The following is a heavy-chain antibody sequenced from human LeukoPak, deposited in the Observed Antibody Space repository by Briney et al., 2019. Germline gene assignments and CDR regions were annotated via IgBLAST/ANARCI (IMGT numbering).Heavy chain of an antibody. J-gene: IGHJ3*02. D-gene: IGHD5-18*01. CDR3: AKVDTAMGSLDAFDI. Sequence: GGSLRLSCAASGFTFSSYSMNWVRQAPGKGLEWVSSISSSSSYTYYADSVKGRFTISRDNAKNSLYLQMNSLRAEDTAVYYCAKVDTAMGSLDAFDIWGQGTMITVSS. CDR1: GFTFSSYS. V-gene: IGHV3-21*01. CDR2: ISSSSSYT.